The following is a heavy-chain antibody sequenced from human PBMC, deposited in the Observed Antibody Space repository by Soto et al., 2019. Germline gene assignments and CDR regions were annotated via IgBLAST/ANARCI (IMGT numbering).Heavy chain of an antibody. J-gene: IGHJ4*02. Sequence: ASVKVSCKASGYTFTGYYMHWVRQAPGQGLEWMGWINPNSGGTNYAQKFQGWVTMTRDTSISTAYMELSRLRSDDTAVYYCARARGLGYCSGGSCYSFHYWGQGTLVTVSS. D-gene: IGHD2-15*01. CDR2: INPNSGGT. CDR1: GYTFTGYY. V-gene: IGHV1-2*04. CDR3: ARARGLGYCSGGSCYSFHY.